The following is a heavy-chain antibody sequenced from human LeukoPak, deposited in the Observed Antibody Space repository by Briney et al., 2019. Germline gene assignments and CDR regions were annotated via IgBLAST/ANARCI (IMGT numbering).Heavy chain of an antibody. Sequence: GGSLRLSCAASGFTFSDYWMHWVRQPPGKGLVWVSRINGDGSDMYYADSVKGRFTISRDNAKNSLYLQMNSLRAEDTVVYYCAREVAARRLGSWFDPWGQGTLVTVSS. V-gene: IGHV3-74*01. CDR2: INGDGSDM. J-gene: IGHJ5*02. CDR3: AREVAARRLGSWFDP. D-gene: IGHD6-6*01. CDR1: GFTFSDYW.